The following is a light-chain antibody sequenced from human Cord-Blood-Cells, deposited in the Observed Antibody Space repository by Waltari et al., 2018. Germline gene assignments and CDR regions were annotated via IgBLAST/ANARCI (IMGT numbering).Light chain of an antibody. CDR1: QSVLYSSNNKNY. V-gene: IGKV4-1*01. CDR2: WAS. Sequence: DIVMTQSPDSLAVSLGERATINCKSSQSVLYSSNNKNYLAWYQQKPGQPPKLLIYWASTREAGVPERFSGGGSGTDFTLTSSGLQAGDVAVYYCQQYYSTLTFGGGTKVEIK. CDR3: QQYYSTLT. J-gene: IGKJ4*01.